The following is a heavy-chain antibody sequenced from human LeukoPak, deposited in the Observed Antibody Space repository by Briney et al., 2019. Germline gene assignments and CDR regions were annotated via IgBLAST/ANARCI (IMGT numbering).Heavy chain of an antibody. CDR1: SDSISSYY. J-gene: IGHJ4*02. Sequence: SETLSLTCTVSSDSISSYYWSWIRQPPGKALEWIAYTHYSGNTNYNPSLKSRVTMSIDTSKNQFSLKMSSVTAADTAVYYCASSKWYAFDCWGQGTLVTVSS. CDR3: ASSKWYAFDC. D-gene: IGHD2-15*01. CDR2: THYSGNT. V-gene: IGHV4-59*08.